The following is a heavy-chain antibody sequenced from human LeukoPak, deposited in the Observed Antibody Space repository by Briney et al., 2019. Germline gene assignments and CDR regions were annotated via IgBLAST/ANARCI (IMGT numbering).Heavy chain of an antibody. V-gene: IGHV3-48*04. CDR3: AREYWGTFDY. Sequence: GGSLRLSCAASGFTFSSYSMNWVRQAPGKGLEWVSYISSSSSTIYYADSVKGRFTISRDNAKNSLSLQINSLRAEDTAVYYCAREYWGTFDYWGQGTLVTASS. CDR1: GFTFSSYS. J-gene: IGHJ4*02. D-gene: IGHD7-27*01. CDR2: ISSSSSTI.